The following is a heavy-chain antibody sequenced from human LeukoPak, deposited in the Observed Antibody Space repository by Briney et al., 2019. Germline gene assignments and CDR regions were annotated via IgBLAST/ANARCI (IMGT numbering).Heavy chain of an antibody. CDR3: ASTLASTYSSSFWDY. Sequence: GGSLRLSCAASGFTFSSYSMNWVRQAPGKGLEWVSSISSSSSYIYYADSVKGRFTISRDNAKNSLYLQMNSLRAEDTAVYYCASTLASTYSSSFWDYWGQGTLDTVSS. V-gene: IGHV3-21*01. J-gene: IGHJ4*02. CDR2: ISSSSSYI. D-gene: IGHD6-6*01. CDR1: GFTFSSYS.